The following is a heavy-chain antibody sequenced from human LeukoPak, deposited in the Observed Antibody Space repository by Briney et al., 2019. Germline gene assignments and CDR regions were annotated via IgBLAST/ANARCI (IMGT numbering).Heavy chain of an antibody. CDR3: ARDHKGVAVAGGIDY. Sequence: GASVKVSCKASGYRFTSYGISWVRQAPGQGLEWMGWISAYNGNTNYAQKLQGRVTMTTDTSTSTAYMELRSLRSDDTAVYYCARDHKGVAVAGGIDYWGQGTLVTVSS. J-gene: IGHJ4*02. D-gene: IGHD6-19*01. V-gene: IGHV1-18*01. CDR1: GYRFTSYG. CDR2: ISAYNGNT.